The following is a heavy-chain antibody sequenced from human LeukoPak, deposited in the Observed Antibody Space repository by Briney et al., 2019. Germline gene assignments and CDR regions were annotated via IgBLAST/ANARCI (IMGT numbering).Heavy chain of an antibody. V-gene: IGHV4-4*07. D-gene: IGHD6-13*01. J-gene: IGHJ6*03. CDR1: GGSISSYY. Sequence: SETLSLTCTVSGGSISSYYWSWIRQPAGKGLEWIGRIYTSGSTNYNPSLKSRVTMSVDTSKNQFSLKLSSVTAADTAVYYCARGGYSSSWHLDMSYYYYMDVWGKGTTVTISS. CDR2: IYTSGST. CDR3: ARGGYSSSWHLDMSYYYYMDV.